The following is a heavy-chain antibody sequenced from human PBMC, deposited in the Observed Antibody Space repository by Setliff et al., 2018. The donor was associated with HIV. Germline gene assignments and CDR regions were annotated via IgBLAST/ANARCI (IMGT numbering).Heavy chain of an antibody. D-gene: IGHD5-12*01. Sequence: PETLSLTCTVSGGSVSDTSYYWGWIRRPPGKGLEWLANVYYSGGTYYNPSLNSRVTISVDTSRNQFSLKLTSVTAADTALYFCARLGDSGYDFRGYFDYWGQGKLVTVSS. V-gene: IGHV4-39*01. J-gene: IGHJ4*02. CDR3: ARLGDSGYDFRGYFDY. CDR1: GGSVSDTSYY. CDR2: VYYSGGT.